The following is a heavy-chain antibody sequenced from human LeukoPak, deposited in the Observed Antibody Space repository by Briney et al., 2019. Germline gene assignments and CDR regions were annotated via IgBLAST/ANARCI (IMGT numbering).Heavy chain of an antibody. D-gene: IGHD6-6*01. CDR3: ARDWGVSARPGYMDV. J-gene: IGHJ6*03. CDR2: IYHSGST. Sequence: PSGTLSLTCAVSGGSISSSNRWSWVRQPPGKGLEWIGEIYHSGSTNYNPSLKSRVTISVDKSKNQFSLRLSSVTAADTAVYYCARDWGVSARPGYMDVWGKGTTVTVSS. V-gene: IGHV4-4*02. CDR1: GGSISSSNR.